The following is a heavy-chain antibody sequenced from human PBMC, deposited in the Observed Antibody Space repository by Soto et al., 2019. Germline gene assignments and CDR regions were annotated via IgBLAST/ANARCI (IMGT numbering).Heavy chain of an antibody. Sequence: PAENRTRTDPGSRRTIKTSGVGLGWIRQPPRKALEWLALIYWDDEKRHSPSLKSRLIIARDTFKDQVVLTMTNMDSVDTATYYCAHSLIGYYYDSNGLNWLSPWGQGTLVTVSS. CDR1: RRTIKTSGVG. CDR2: IYWDDEK. V-gene: IGHV2-5*02. J-gene: IGHJ5*02. D-gene: IGHD3-22*01. CDR3: AHSLIGYYYDSNGLNWLSP.